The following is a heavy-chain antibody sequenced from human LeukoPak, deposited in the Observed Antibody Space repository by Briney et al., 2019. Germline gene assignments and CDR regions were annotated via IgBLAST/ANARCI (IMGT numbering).Heavy chain of an antibody. D-gene: IGHD6-19*01. CDR2: IYYSGST. Sequence: SETLSLTCTVSGGSISSSSYYWGWIRQPPGKGLEWIGSIYYSGSTYYNPSLKSRVTISVDTSKNQFSLKLSSVTAADTAVYYCARQGIGSGWDVWGQGTTVNVSS. CDR1: GGSISSSSYY. V-gene: IGHV4-39*07. CDR3: ARQGIGSGWDV. J-gene: IGHJ6*02.